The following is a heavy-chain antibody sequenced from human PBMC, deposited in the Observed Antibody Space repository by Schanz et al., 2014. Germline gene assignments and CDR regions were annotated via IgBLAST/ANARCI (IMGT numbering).Heavy chain of an antibody. Sequence: EVQLLESGGGLVQPGGSLRLSCAASGFTFSSYAMSWVRQAPGKGLEWVSSISHSGGSKYYADSVKGRFTISRDNSKNTLYLQMNTLRAEDTAVYYCARGIDVSDFWSGSPPKGGANDYWGQGTLVTVSS. CDR2: ISHSGGSK. CDR3: ARGIDVSDFWSGSPPKGGANDY. V-gene: IGHV3-23*01. CDR1: GFTFSSYA. D-gene: IGHD3-3*01. J-gene: IGHJ4*02.